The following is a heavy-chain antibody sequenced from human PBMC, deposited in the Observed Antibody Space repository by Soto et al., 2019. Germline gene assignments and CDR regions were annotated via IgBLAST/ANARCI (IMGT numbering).Heavy chain of an antibody. CDR1: GFSISSYA. J-gene: IGHJ4*02. D-gene: IGHD3-22*01. V-gene: IGHV3-30-3*01. CDR2: ISSDGSNE. CDR3: ARGEGLNYYDYFYY. Sequence: QPGGSLRLSCAASGFSISSYAMHWVRQAPGKGLEWVAVISSDGSNEYYAESVRGRFTISRDNSKNTLYLQMNSLRAEDTAVFYCARGEGLNYYDYFYYWGPGTLVTVSS.